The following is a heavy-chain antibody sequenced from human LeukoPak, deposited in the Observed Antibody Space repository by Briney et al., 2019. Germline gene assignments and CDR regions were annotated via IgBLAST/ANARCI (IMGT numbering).Heavy chain of an antibody. D-gene: IGHD1-14*01. V-gene: IGHV4-38-2*02. J-gene: IGHJ6*03. CDR2: IYHSGST. CDR1: GYSINSGYH. CDR3: ARKGRTPYYLHYMDV. Sequence: SETLSLTCIVSGYSINSGYHWGWIRQPPGKGLEWIGSIYHSGSTYYNPSLKSRVTISIDTSKNQFSLKLSSVTAADTAVYYCARKGRTPYYLHYMDVWGKGTTVTVSS.